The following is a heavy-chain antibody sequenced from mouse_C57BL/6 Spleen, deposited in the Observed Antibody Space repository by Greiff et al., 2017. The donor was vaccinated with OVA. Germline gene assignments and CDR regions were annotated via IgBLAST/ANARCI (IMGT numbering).Heavy chain of an antibody. J-gene: IGHJ1*03. CDR1: GYAFTNYL. D-gene: IGHD1-1*01. CDR2: INPGSGGT. CDR3: ARSRDYGSSSHWYFDV. V-gene: IGHV1-54*01. Sequence: LMESGAELVRPGTSVKVSCKASGYAFTNYLIEWVKQRPGQGLEWIGVINPGSGGTNYNEKFKGKATLTADKSSSTAYMQLSSLTSEDSAVYFCARSRDYGSSSHWYFDVWGTGTTVTVSS.